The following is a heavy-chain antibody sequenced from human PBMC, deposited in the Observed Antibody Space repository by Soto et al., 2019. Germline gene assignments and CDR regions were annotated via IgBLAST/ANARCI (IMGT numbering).Heavy chain of an antibody. J-gene: IGHJ5*01. V-gene: IGHV5-10-1*01. CDR1: GYNFTAFW. CDR2: IDPSDSYT. CDR3: ARVHKNWFDS. Sequence: ESLKISCKASGYNFTAFWIHWVRQMPGKGLEWLGKIDPSDSYTNYSPSFEGHVTISTDNSITTAYLQWSSLRASDTALYFCARVHKNWFDSWAQGTMVTV.